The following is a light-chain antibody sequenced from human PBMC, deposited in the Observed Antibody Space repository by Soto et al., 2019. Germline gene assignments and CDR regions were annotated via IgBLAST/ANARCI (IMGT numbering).Light chain of an antibody. J-gene: IGKJ1*01. CDR1: QSISSF. Sequence: DIQMTQSPSSLSASVGDRVTITCRASQSISSFLAWFQQKPGKAPKSLIYDASNLQSGVPSRFSGSGSDTHFTLTISSLQPEDFATYYCQQYHSYPASFGQGTKVEIK. CDR3: QQYHSYPAS. V-gene: IGKV1-16*01. CDR2: DAS.